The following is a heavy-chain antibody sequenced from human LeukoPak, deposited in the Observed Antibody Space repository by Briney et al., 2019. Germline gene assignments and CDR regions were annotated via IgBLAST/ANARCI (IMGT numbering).Heavy chain of an antibody. D-gene: IGHD2-21*02. V-gene: IGHV1-2*02. Sequence: ASVKVSCKASGYTFTGYYMHWVRQAPGQGLEWMEWINVNNGDTRYARKFQGRVTVTRDTSISTAYMEVSSLRSDDTAVYYCARDPPTEGWDFDLWGRGTLVTVSS. CDR1: GYTFTGYY. CDR3: ARDPPTEGWDFDL. J-gene: IGHJ2*01. CDR2: INVNNGDT.